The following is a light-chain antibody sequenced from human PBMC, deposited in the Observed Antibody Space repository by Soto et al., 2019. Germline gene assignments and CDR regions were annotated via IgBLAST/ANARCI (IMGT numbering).Light chain of an antibody. CDR2: EVS. CDR3: ISYTSISTWV. V-gene: IGLV2-14*01. Sequence: QSVMTQPASVSGSPGQSITISCTGTSSDVAAYNYVSWYQQHPGKAPKLMIYEVSNRPSGVSDRFSGSRSGNTASLTISGLQAEDESDYYCISYTSISTWVFGGGTKLTVL. J-gene: IGLJ3*02. CDR1: SSDVAAYNY.